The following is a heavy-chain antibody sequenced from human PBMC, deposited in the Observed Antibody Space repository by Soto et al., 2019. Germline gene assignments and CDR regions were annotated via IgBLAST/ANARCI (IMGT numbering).Heavy chain of an antibody. CDR2: IYYSGST. D-gene: IGHD4-17*01. J-gene: IGHJ3*02. V-gene: IGHV4-59*01. Sequence: SETLSLTCTVSGCSISSYCWSWIRQPPGKGLEWIGYIYYSGSTNYNPSLKSRVTISVDTSKNQFSLKLSSVTAADTAVYYCARGPCYGDLSDAFDIWGQGTMVTVSS. CDR3: ARGPCYGDLSDAFDI. CDR1: GCSISSYC.